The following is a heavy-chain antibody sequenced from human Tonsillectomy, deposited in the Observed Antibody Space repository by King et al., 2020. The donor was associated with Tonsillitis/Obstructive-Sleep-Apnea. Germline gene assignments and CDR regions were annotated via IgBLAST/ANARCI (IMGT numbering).Heavy chain of an antibody. J-gene: IGHJ6*03. D-gene: IGHD1-20*01. V-gene: IGHV4-34*01. CDR2: INHSGST. Sequence: VQLQQWGAGLLKPSETLSLTCAVYGGSFSDYYWTWIRQPPGKGLEWIGEINHSGSTNYNPSLKSRVTISVDTSKNQFSLKLSSVTAADTAVYYCARGSVGITGTPALHYYYYYMDVWGKGTTVTVSS. CDR1: GGSFSDYY. CDR3: ARGSVGITGTPALHYYYYYMDV.